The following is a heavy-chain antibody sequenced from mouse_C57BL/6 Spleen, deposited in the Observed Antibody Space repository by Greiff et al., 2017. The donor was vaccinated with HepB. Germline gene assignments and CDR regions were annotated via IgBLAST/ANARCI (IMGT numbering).Heavy chain of an antibody. V-gene: IGHV2-5*01. J-gene: IGHJ4*01. CDR1: GFSFTSYC. CDR3: AEEGDYDGGYYAMDY. CDR2: IWRGGST. Sequence: QVQLQQSGPGLVQPSQSLSITCTASGFSFTSYCVHWVRQSPGKGLEWLGVIWRGGSTDYNAAFMSRLGIIKDNSKSHVVYKMNSLQADDTAIYYCAEEGDYDGGYYAMDYWGQGTSVTVSS. D-gene: IGHD2-4*01.